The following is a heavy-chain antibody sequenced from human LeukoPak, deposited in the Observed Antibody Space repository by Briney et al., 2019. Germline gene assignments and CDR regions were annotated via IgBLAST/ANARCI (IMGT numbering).Heavy chain of an antibody. CDR3: AFFALAAGTRGGYFDY. CDR1: GYTLTELS. D-gene: IGHD6-13*01. Sequence: ASVKVSCKVSGYTLTELSMHWVRQAPGKGLEWMGGFDPEDGETIYAQKFQGRVTMTEDTSTDTAYMELSSLRSEDTAVYYCAFFALAAGTRGGYFDYWGQGTLVTVSS. J-gene: IGHJ4*02. CDR2: FDPEDGET. V-gene: IGHV1-24*01.